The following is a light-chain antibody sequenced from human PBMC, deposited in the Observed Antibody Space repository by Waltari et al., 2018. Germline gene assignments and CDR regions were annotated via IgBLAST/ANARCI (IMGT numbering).Light chain of an antibody. Sequence: QSALTQPPSASGSPGQSVTISCTGTSSDVGGYNYVSWYQQHPGKAPNIMIYEVSERPSGVPDRCSGSKSANTASLTVSGLQAEDEADYYCSSYGGSDNLLFGGGTKLTVL. CDR3: SSYGGSDNLL. CDR1: SSDVGGYNY. J-gene: IGLJ2*01. CDR2: EVS. V-gene: IGLV2-8*01.